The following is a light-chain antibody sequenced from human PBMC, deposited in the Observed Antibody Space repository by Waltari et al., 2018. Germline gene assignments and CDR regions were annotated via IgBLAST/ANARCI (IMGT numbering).Light chain of an antibody. CDR2: KAS. CDR3: QHYNSFSLT. CDR1: QSINSW. V-gene: IGKV1-5*03. J-gene: IGKJ3*01. Sequence: IQMTQSPSTLSASIGDRVTITCRASQSINSWLAWYQQKPGKAPKLLIYKASTLENEVPSRFSGSGSGTEFTLTISSLRPDDSATYYCQHYNSFSLTFGPGTKVDIK.